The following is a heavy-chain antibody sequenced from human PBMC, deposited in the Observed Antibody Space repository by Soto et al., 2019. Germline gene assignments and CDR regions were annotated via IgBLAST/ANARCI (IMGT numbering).Heavy chain of an antibody. CDR2: IYWDDDK. D-gene: IGHD3-10*01. Sequence: SGPTLVNPTQTLTLTCTFSGFSLSTSGVGVGWIRQPPGKALEWLALIYWDDDKRYSPSLKSRLTITKDTSKNQVVLTMTNMDPVDTATYYCAHSFHVMVRGVNYNWFDPWGQGTLVTVSS. CDR3: AHSFHVMVRGVNYNWFDP. CDR1: GFSLSTSGVG. V-gene: IGHV2-5*02. J-gene: IGHJ5*02.